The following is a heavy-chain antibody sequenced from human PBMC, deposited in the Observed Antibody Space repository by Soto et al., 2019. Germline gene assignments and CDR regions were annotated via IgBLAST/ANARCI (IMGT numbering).Heavy chain of an antibody. CDR1: GGSISSDDCY. D-gene: IGHD2-15*01. Sequence: QVQLQESGPGLVKPSQTLSLTCTVSGGSISSDDCYWTWIRQPPGKGLEWIGYIYYSGSTYYNPSLKSRVTISVDTSKNQCSLKLSSVTAADTAVYSCARAPTLSCSFDYWGQGTLVTVSS. V-gene: IGHV4-30-4*01. CDR3: ARAPTLSCSFDY. CDR2: IYYSGST. J-gene: IGHJ4*02.